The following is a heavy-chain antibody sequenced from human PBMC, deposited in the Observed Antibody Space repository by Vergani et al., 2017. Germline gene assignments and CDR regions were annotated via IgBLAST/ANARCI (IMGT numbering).Heavy chain of an antibody. CDR3: ARGNYYGSGTYVDP. D-gene: IGHD3-10*01. V-gene: IGHV3-66*02. J-gene: IGHJ5*02. Sequence: ELQLVESGGGLVQPGGSLRLSCAASGSTVSGNYMTWVRKAPGKGLEWVSHIYSGDETYNSDSVKGRVTIARDTSKNTLHLQINNLRVEDTAVYYCARGNYYGSGTYVDPWGQGTLVTVSS. CDR2: IYSGDET. CDR1: GSTVSGNY.